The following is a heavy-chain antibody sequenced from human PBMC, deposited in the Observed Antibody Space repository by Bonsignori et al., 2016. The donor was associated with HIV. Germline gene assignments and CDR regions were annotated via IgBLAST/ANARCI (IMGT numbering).Heavy chain of an antibody. Sequence: GESLKISCAASGFTFSSFWMSWVRQAPGKGLEWVANIKQDGSEKYYVDSVKGRFTISRDNAKNSLYLQMNSLRAEDTAVYYCARLVVGVTFGINYWGQGTLVTVSS. J-gene: IGHJ4*02. CDR2: IKQDGSEK. CDR3: ARLVVGVTFGINY. CDR1: GFTFSSFW. V-gene: IGHV3-7*03. D-gene: IGHD2-15*01.